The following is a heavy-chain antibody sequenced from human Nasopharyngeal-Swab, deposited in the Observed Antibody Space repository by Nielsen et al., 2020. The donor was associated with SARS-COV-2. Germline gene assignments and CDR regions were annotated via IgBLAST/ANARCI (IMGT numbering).Heavy chain of an antibody. J-gene: IGHJ5*02. D-gene: IGHD3-22*01. CDR3: ARTFYYDSSAYDNWFDP. Sequence: ASVKVSCKASGYTFTSYGISWVRQAPGQGLEWMGWISAYNGNTNFAQNLQGRVTMTRNTSISTAYMELSSLRSEDTAVYFCARTFYYDSSAYDNWFDPWGQGTLVTVSS. V-gene: IGHV1-18*01. CDR1: GYTFTSYG. CDR2: ISAYNGNT.